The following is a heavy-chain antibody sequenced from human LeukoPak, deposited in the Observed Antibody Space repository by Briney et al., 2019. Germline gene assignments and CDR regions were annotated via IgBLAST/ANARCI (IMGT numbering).Heavy chain of an antibody. CDR3: VKDIVPYDSIWGPFDF. J-gene: IGHJ4*02. V-gene: IGHV3-64D*06. D-gene: IGHD3-16*01. Sequence: PGGSLRLSCSPSGFTFSDYAMYWGRQAQGKGLEYVSSIGGDGSSPYYADSVKGSFTISRDNSKNTLYLQMSSLRTEDTALYYCVKDIVPYDSIWGPFDFWGQGTLVTVSS. CDR1: GFTFSDYA. CDR2: IGGDGSSP.